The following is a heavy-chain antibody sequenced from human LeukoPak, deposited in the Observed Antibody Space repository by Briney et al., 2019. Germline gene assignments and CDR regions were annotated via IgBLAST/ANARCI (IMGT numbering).Heavy chain of an antibody. Sequence: QTGGSLRLSCAASGFTFSSYWMSWVRQAPGKGLEWVANIKQDGSEKYYVDSVKGRFTISRDNAKNSLYLQMNSLRAVDTAVYYCARDGSSWYPFSFDYWGQGTLVTVSS. CDR2: IKQDGSEK. V-gene: IGHV3-7*01. D-gene: IGHD6-13*01. J-gene: IGHJ4*02. CDR1: GFTFSSYW. CDR3: ARDGSSWYPFSFDY.